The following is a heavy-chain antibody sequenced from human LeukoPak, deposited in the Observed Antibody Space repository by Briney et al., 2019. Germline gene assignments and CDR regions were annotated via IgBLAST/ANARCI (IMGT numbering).Heavy chain of an antibody. D-gene: IGHD2-2*01. CDR2: ISTNGGST. Sequence: GGSLRLSCSASGFTFSSYTMHWVRQAPGKGLEYVSAISTNGGSTYYADSVKGRFTISRDNSKNTLYLQMSSQRAEDTAVYYCVGCCSTTTCNEDYWGQGTLVTVSS. V-gene: IGHV3-64D*06. CDR3: VGCCSTTTCNEDY. J-gene: IGHJ4*02. CDR1: GFTFSSYT.